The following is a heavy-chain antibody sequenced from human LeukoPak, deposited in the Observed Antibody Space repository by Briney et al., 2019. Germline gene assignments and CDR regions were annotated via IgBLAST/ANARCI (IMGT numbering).Heavy chain of an antibody. J-gene: IGHJ4*02. V-gene: IGHV3-7*03. CDR3: ARVIVTVPGQSDYFDY. CDR1: GFTFSNYW. Sequence: GGSLRLSCATSGFTFSNYWMCWVRQAPGKGLEWVANIRQDGGDKYYADSVKGRFTISRDNDKNSLYLQMNSLRAEDTAVYSCARVIVTVPGQSDYFDYWGQGTLVTFSS. CDR2: IRQDGGDK. D-gene: IGHD2/OR15-2a*01.